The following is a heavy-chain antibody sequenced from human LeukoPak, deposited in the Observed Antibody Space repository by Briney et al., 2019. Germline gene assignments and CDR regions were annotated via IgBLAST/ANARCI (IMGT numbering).Heavy chain of an antibody. D-gene: IGHD2-15*01. J-gene: IGHJ4*02. Sequence: GGSLRLSCAASGFTVSSNYMSWVRQAPGKGLEWVSVIYSGGSTYYADSVKGRFTISRDNSKNTLYLQMNSLRAEDTAVYYCARVRKDSCYFFGYWGQGTLVTVSS. CDR2: IYSGGST. V-gene: IGHV3-66*01. CDR3: ARVRKDSCYFFGY. CDR1: GFTVSSNY.